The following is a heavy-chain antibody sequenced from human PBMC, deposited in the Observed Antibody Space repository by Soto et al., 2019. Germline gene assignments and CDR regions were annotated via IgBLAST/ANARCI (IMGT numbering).Heavy chain of an antibody. Sequence: GGSLRLSCAASGFTFSSYAMSWVRQAPGKGLEWVSAISGSGGSTYYADSVKGRFTSSRDNSKNTLYLQMNSLRAEDTAVYYCAKARRGNWNPNDAFDIWGQGTMVTVSS. CDR2: ISGSGGST. D-gene: IGHD1-20*01. CDR3: AKARRGNWNPNDAFDI. J-gene: IGHJ3*02. V-gene: IGHV3-23*01. CDR1: GFTFSSYA.